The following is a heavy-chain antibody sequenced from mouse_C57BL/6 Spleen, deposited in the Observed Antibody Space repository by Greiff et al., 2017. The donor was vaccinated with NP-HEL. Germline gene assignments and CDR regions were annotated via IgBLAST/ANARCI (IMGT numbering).Heavy chain of an antibody. CDR2: IYPSDSES. J-gene: IGHJ3*01. CDR3: ARSDDYDGGFAY. V-gene: IGHV1-61*01. Sequence: QVQLQQPGAELVRPGSSVKLSCKASGYTFTSYWMDWVKQRPGQGLEWIGNIYPSDSESHYNQKFKDKATLTVDKSSSTAYMQLSSLTSEDSAVYYCARSDDYDGGFAYWGQGTLVTVSA. D-gene: IGHD2-4*01. CDR1: GYTFTSYW.